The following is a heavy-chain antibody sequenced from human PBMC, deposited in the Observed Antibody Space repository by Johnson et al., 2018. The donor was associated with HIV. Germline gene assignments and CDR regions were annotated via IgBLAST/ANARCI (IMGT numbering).Heavy chain of an antibody. D-gene: IGHD3-22*01. CDR1: GFTFNNAW. CDR2: LYSAGSA. Sequence: DVQLVESGGGVVQPGRSLRLSCAASGFTFNNAWMSWVRQAPGKGLEWVSILYSAGSAYYADSVKGRFTISRDNSKNTLYLQMNSLRPEDTAVYYCARAPPYYGGYSVSDAFDIWGQGTMVTVSS. CDR3: ARAPPYYGGYSVSDAFDI. V-gene: IGHV3-66*02. J-gene: IGHJ3*02.